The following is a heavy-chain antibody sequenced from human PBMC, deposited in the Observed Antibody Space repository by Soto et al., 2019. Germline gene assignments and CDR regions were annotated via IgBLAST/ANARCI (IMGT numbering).Heavy chain of an antibody. CDR1: GGSFSSLV. CDR2: INPMLGVA. J-gene: IGHJ5*02. Sequence: QLLLVQSGAEVKKSGSSVKVSCKASGGSFSSLVISWLRQAPGQGPEWMGGINPMLGVANFAQKFQDRVTITADESTTTAYMELSSLRSEDTAVYYCARGPAQFDPWGHGTLVTVSS. CDR3: ARGPAQFDP. D-gene: IGHD2-2*01. V-gene: IGHV1-69*01.